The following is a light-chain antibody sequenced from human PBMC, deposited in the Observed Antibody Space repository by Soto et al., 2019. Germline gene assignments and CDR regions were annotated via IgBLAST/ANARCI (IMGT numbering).Light chain of an antibody. CDR2: GTS. CDR1: QGIRND. Sequence: AIQMTQSPSSLSASVGDRVTINCRASQGIRNDLAWYQQKPGKAPKLLIYGTSNLQSGVPSRFSGSGSGTDFTLTISSLRPEDFATYYCLQDYNYPRTFGQGTNLEI. CDR3: LQDYNYPRT. J-gene: IGKJ2*01. V-gene: IGKV1-6*01.